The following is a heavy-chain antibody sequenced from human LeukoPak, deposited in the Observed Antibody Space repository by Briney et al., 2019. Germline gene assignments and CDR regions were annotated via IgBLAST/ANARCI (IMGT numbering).Heavy chain of an antibody. CDR1: GGTFSSYA. CDR2: IIPIFGTA. V-gene: IGHV1-69*06. CDR3: ARDEGDTLTGYYAY. D-gene: IGHD3-9*01. J-gene: IGHJ4*02. Sequence: SVKVSCKASGGTFSSYAISWVRQAPGQGLEWMGGIIPIFGTANYAQKFQGRVTITADKSTSTAYMELSSLRSEDTAVYYCARDEGDTLTGYYAYWGQGTLVTVSS.